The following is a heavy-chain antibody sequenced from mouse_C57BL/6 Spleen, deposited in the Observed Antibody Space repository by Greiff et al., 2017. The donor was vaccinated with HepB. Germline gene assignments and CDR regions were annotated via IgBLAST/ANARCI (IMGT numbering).Heavy chain of an antibody. CDR1: GFTFSSYG. CDR2: ISSGGSYT. Sequence: EVHLVESGGDLVKPGGSLKLSCAASGFTFSSYGMSWVRQTPDKRLEWVATISSGGSYTYYPDSVKGRFTISRDNAKNTLYLQMSSLKSEDTAMYYCAKHREGTAQATFAYWGQGTLVTVSA. J-gene: IGHJ3*01. CDR3: AKHREGTAQATFAY. D-gene: IGHD3-2*02. V-gene: IGHV5-6*01.